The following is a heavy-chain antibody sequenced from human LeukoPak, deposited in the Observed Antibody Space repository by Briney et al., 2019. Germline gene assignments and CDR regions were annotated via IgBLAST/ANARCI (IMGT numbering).Heavy chain of an antibody. J-gene: IGHJ3*01. D-gene: IGHD7-27*01. CDR1: GYTFADNH. Sequence: ASVTVPCKASGYTFADNHMYWIRQAPGQGLECMGWISPNSGVTNYAQKFQGRITMTGDTSISTGYMELSSLRSDETAVYYCARELGRNAFVVWGQGTMVTVSS. CDR2: ISPNSGVT. V-gene: IGHV1-2*02. CDR3: ARELGRNAFVV.